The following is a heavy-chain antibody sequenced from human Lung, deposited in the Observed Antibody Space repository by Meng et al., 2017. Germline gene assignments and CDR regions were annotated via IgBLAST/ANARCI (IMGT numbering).Heavy chain of an antibody. Sequence: QWPEHEWDRGMLRPSETLSLTCVVSGGSFGDYYWSWLRQPQGQGLDWIVENNHGGGTNYNPSLESRATISVDTSQNNLSLKLSSVTAADSAVYYCARGPTTMAHDFDYWGQGTLVTVSS. D-gene: IGHD4-11*01. V-gene: IGHV4-34*01. CDR1: GGSFGDYY. CDR2: NNHGGGT. J-gene: IGHJ4*02. CDR3: ARGPTTMAHDFDY.